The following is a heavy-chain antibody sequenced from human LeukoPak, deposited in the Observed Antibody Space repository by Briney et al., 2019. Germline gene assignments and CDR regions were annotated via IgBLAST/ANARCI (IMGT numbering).Heavy chain of an antibody. CDR2: IYHSGST. CDR1: GGSISSGGYY. Sequence: PSETLSLTCTVSGGSISSGGYYWSWIRQPPGKGLEWIGYIYHSGSTYYNPSLKSRVTISVDRSKNQFSLKLSSVTAADTAVYYCATGVPIAVAGIEVRGAFDIWGQGTMVTVSS. D-gene: IGHD6-19*01. CDR3: ATGVPIAVAGIEVRGAFDI. V-gene: IGHV4-30-2*01. J-gene: IGHJ3*02.